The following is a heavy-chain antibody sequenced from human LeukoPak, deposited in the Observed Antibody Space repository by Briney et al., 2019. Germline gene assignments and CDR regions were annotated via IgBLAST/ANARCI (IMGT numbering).Heavy chain of an antibody. V-gene: IGHV1-24*01. CDR2: FDPEDGET. Sequence: ASVKVSCKVSGYTLIELSMHWVRQAPGKGLEWMGGFDPEDGETIYAQKFQGRVTMTEDTSTDTAYMELSSLRSEDTAVYYCATPSSGYDFLYYFDYWGQGTLVTVSS. J-gene: IGHJ4*02. CDR3: ATPSSGYDFLYYFDY. CDR1: GYTLIELS. D-gene: IGHD5-12*01.